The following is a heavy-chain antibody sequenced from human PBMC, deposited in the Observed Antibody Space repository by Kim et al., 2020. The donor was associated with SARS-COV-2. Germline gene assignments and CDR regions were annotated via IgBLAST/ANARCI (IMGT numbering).Heavy chain of an antibody. CDR1: GFTFSSYS. Sequence: GGSLRLSCAASGFTFSSYSMTWVRQAPGKGLECVSSISSDGKSTLYVDSLKGRFTISRDNSKNTLYLQMNSPSAEDTAIYYCARAGPYYLDYWGQGTLVTVSS. CDR3: ARAGPYYLDY. V-gene: IGHV3-23*01. CDR2: ISSDGKST. J-gene: IGHJ4*02.